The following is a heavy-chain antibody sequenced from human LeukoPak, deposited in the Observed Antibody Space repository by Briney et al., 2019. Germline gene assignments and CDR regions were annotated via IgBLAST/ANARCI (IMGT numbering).Heavy chain of an antibody. D-gene: IGHD4-11*01. Sequence: PGGSLRLSCEVSGYTFSNFAVKSVRRAPGKGLEWVAVISKDGTYKYFADAVKGRVTVSRDNYKHTAYLQMNSLSSEDTAMYYCTKDDGPYSLTPHSVGLFDFWGPGTLVTVSS. CDR1: GYTFSNFA. CDR2: ISKDGTYK. CDR3: TKDDGPYSLTPHSVGLFDF. J-gene: IGHJ4*02. V-gene: IGHV3-30*04.